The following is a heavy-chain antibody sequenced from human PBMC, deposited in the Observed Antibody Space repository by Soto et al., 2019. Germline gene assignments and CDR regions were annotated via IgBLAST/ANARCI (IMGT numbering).Heavy chain of an antibody. CDR2: IKSRPDGGTT. J-gene: IGHJ4*02. CDR1: GFTFTNAW. D-gene: IGHD4-17*01. Sequence: PGGSLRLSCAASGFTFTNAWMSWVRQAPGKGLEWVGRIKSRPDGGTTDYAAPVKGTFTISRDDSKDTLFLQMNSLKNEDTAVYYCTTHLDYGGNSPLRYWGQGTRVTVSS. CDR3: TTHLDYGGNSPLRY. V-gene: IGHV3-15*01.